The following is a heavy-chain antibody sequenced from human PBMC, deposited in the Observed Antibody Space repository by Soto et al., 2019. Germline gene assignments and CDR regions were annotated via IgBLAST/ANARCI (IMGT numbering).Heavy chain of an antibody. J-gene: IGHJ5*02. CDR1: GYTFTGYY. D-gene: IGHD1-26*01. CDR2: INPNSVGT. V-gene: IGHV1-2*02. Sequence: QVQLVQSGAEVKKPGASVKVSCKASGYTFTGYYMHWVRQAPGQGLEWMGWINPNSVGTNYAQKFQGRVTMTRDTSISTAYLELSRLRSDDTPVYYCARAFPSTEMNWFDPWGQGTLVTVSS. CDR3: ARAFPSTEMNWFDP.